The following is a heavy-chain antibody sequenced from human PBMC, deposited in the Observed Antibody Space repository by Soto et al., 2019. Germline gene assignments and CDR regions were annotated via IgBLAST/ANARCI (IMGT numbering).Heavy chain of an antibody. J-gene: IGHJ4*02. CDR3: AREGGWDYGSGSYLDY. D-gene: IGHD3-10*01. Sequence: QVQLVQSGAEVKKPGSSVKVSCKASGGTFSSYAISWVRQAPGQGLEWMGGIIPIFGTAHYAQKCQGRVTITADESTSTAYMELSSLRSEDTAVYYCAREGGWDYGSGSYLDYWGQGTLVTVSS. V-gene: IGHV1-69*01. CDR2: IIPIFGTA. CDR1: GGTFSSYA.